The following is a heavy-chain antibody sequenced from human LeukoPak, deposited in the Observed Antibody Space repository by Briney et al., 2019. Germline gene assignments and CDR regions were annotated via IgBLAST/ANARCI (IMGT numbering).Heavy chain of an antibody. Sequence: PSVTLSLTRSVSGGLISSYYWFCMRHPPGKALEGIGYIYYSGSTNYNPSLKSRVNISVDTSKDQISLKLSSVTAAVTAMYYFARDMTHSYYDVWSAPLFLFDYWGQGTLVTVSS. V-gene: IGHV4-59*13. CDR2: IYYSGST. D-gene: IGHD3-3*01. J-gene: IGHJ4*02. CDR3: ARDMTHSYYDVWSAPLFLFDY. CDR1: GGLISSYY.